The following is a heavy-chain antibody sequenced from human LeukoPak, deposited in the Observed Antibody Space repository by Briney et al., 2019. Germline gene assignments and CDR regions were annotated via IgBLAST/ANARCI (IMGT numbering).Heavy chain of an antibody. Sequence: GGSLRLSCAASGFTFSSYDMHWVRQATGKGLEWVSAIGTASDTYYPGSVKGRFTISRENAKNSLYLQMNSLRAGDTAVYYCARGKYSYGGSFDYWGQGTLVTVSS. CDR2: IGTASDT. V-gene: IGHV3-13*01. CDR3: ARGKYSYGGSFDY. J-gene: IGHJ4*02. D-gene: IGHD5-18*01. CDR1: GFTFSSYD.